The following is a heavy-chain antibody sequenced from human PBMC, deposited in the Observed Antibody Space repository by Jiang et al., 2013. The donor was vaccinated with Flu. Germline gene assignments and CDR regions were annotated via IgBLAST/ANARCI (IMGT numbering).Heavy chain of an antibody. D-gene: IGHD6-19*01. CDR1: GFRFDDYA. J-gene: IGHJ4*02. CDR2: ITWNSGTL. CDR3: AKDISVAGVGLDY. Sequence: EVQLLESGGGLVQPGRSLRLSCAASGFRFDDYAMHWVRQAPGKGLEWVSGITWNSGTLGYADSVRGRFTISRDNAKESLFLQMDGLRAEDTAVYYCAKDISVAGVGLDYWGQGTLVTVSS. V-gene: IGHV3-9*01.